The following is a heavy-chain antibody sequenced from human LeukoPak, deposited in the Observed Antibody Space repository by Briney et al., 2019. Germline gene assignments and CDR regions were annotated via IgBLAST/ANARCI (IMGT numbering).Heavy chain of an antibody. CDR2: IYYSGST. CDR1: GGSISSSSYY. D-gene: IGHD5-18*01. J-gene: IGHJ4*02. CDR3: ARPERRGYGYSPLDY. Sequence: SETLSLTCIVSGGSISSSSYYWGWIRQPPGKGLEWIGSIYYSGSTNYNPSLKSRVTISVDTSKNQFSLKLSSVTAADTAVYYCARPERRGYGYSPLDYWGQGTLVTVSS. V-gene: IGHV4-39*07.